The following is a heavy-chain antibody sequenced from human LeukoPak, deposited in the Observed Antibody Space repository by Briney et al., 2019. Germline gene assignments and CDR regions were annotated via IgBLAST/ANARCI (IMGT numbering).Heavy chain of an antibody. CDR2: IYYSGST. V-gene: IGHV4-59*01. CDR1: GGSISSYY. J-gene: IGHJ4*02. D-gene: IGHD3-16*01. CDR3: ARDGGGYFDY. Sequence: SETLSLTCTVSGGSISSYYWSWIRQPPGKGLEWIGYIYYSGSTNYSPSLKSRVTISVDTSKNQFSLKLSSVTAADTAVYYCARDGGGYFDYWGQGTLVTVSS.